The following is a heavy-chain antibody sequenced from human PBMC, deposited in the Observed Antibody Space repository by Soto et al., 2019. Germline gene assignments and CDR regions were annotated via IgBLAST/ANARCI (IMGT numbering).Heavy chain of an antibody. CDR3: ARVKGIQLWFLYGMDV. D-gene: IGHD5-18*01. Sequence: PSETLSLTCAVYGGXFSGYYWSWIRQPPGKGLEWIGEINHSGSTNYNPSLKSRVTISVDTSKNQFSLKLSSVTAADTAVYYCARVKGIQLWFLYGMDVWGQGTTVTVSS. V-gene: IGHV4-34*01. J-gene: IGHJ6*02. CDR1: GGXFSGYY. CDR2: INHSGST.